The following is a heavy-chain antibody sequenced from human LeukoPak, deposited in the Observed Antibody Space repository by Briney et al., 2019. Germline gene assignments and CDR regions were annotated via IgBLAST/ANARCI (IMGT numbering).Heavy chain of an antibody. CDR2: INHSGST. CDR1: GGSFSGYY. CDR3: ARDYCSSTSCYTTDAFDI. V-gene: IGHV4-34*01. J-gene: IGHJ3*02. D-gene: IGHD2-2*02. Sequence: SETLCLTCAVYGGSFSGYYWSWIRQPPGEGLEWIGEINHSGSTNYNPSLKSRVTISVDTSKNQFSLKLSSVTAADTAVYYCARDYCSSTSCYTTDAFDIWGQGTMVTVSS.